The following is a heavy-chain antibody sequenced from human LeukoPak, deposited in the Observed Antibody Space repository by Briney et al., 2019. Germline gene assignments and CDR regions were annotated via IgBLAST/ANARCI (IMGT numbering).Heavy chain of an antibody. CDR2: IKRNSNTI. Sequence: GGSLRLSCTASELTFSNYSMNWVRQAPGKGLEWLSYIKRNSNTIYYADSVKGRFFISRDNAEKSLYLQMNSLRVEDTGVYFCASRFYWGQGALVTVSS. J-gene: IGHJ4*02. CDR1: ELTFSNYS. CDR3: ASRFY. V-gene: IGHV3-48*04.